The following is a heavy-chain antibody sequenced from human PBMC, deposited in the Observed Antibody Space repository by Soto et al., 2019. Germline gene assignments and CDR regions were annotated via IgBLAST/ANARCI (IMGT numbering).Heavy chain of an antibody. J-gene: IGHJ5*01. D-gene: IGHD2-15*01. CDR2: IYKSTTT. CDR1: GDSMYTVDYF. V-gene: IGHV4-30-4*01. Sequence: ASETLYLTCSVSGDSMYTVDYFWAWIRQPPGQALEYIGYIYKSTTTYYNPSFEGRVAISLDTSKSQFSLTVTSVTAADTAVYFCARGRYCLTGRCFPNWFDSWGQGTLVTVSS. CDR3: ARGRYCLTGRCFPNWFDS.